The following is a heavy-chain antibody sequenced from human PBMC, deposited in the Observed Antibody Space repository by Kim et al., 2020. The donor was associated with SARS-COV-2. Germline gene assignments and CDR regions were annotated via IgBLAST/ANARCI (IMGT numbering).Heavy chain of an antibody. D-gene: IGHD6-19*01. V-gene: IGHV4-39*01. CDR2: IYYSGTT. CDR1: GGSISNNNYY. CDR3: ARIPIALAIDY. J-gene: IGHJ4*02. Sequence: SETLSLTCTVSGGSISNNNYYWGWIRQPPGKGLEWIGSIYYSGTTYYNLSLKSRVTISIDTSKNQFSLKLSSVNAADTAVYYFARIPIALAIDYWGQGTPVTVPS.